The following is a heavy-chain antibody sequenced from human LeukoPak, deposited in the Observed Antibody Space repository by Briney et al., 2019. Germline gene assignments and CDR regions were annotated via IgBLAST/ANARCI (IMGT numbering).Heavy chain of an antibody. Sequence: PGGSLRLSCATSGFTFSTYSMSWVHQPPGKGLGWVSAIRSGGENTYYADSVRGRFTISRDNSRGTLSLQMNSLRAEDTAVYFCAILSWDGRGSFYWGQGTLVTVSP. CDR1: GFTFSTYS. CDR2: IRSGGENT. V-gene: IGHV3-23*01. J-gene: IGHJ4*02. CDR3: AILSWDGRGSFY. D-gene: IGHD2/OR15-2a*01.